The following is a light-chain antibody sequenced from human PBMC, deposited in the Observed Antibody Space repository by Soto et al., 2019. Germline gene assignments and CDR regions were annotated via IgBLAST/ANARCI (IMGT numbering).Light chain of an antibody. J-gene: IGKJ3*01. V-gene: IGKV3-20*01. Sequence: EIVLTQSPGTLSFSPGERATPSARAGRSVTSRSLAWYQPNPGQAPRLLIDGASSRATGIPDRFSGSGSGTDFTLTISRLEPEDFAVYYCQQYGSSLVFTFGPGTKVDIK. CDR3: QQYGSSLVFT. CDR1: RSVTSRS. CDR2: GAS.